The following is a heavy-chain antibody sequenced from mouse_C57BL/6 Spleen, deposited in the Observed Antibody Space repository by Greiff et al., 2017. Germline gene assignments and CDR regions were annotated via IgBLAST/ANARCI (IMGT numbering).Heavy chain of an antibody. Sequence: VQLQQSGPELVKPGASVKISCKASGYSFTGYYMNWVKQSPEKSLEWIGEINPSTGGTTYNQKFKAKATLTVDKSSSTAYMQRKSLTSEDSAVYYCARRGDYGAFYVDYWGQGTTLTVSS. D-gene: IGHD2-4*01. J-gene: IGHJ2*01. CDR1: GYSFTGYY. CDR3: ARRGDYGAFYVDY. V-gene: IGHV1-42*01. CDR2: INPSTGGT.